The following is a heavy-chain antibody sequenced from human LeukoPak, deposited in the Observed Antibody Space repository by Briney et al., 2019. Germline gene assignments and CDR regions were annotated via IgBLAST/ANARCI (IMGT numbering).Heavy chain of an antibody. Sequence: RGSLRLSCAASGFAFSTNYLSWVRQAPGKGLEWVSVIYSDGSTYYTDSVKGRFTISRDNSKNTLYLQMNSLRPEDTAVYYCARDQRSESYYPWGWFDPWGQGTLVTVSS. J-gene: IGHJ5*02. V-gene: IGHV3-66*02. D-gene: IGHD1-26*01. CDR2: IYSDGST. CDR3: ARDQRSESYYPWGWFDP. CDR1: GFAFSTNY.